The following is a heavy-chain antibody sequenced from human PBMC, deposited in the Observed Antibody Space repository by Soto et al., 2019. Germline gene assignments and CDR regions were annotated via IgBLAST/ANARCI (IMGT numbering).Heavy chain of an antibody. D-gene: IGHD1-26*01. CDR3: ARPRVGGTTGYFQH. CDR1: GGSFSSTV. J-gene: IGHJ1*01. CDR2: IIPVYGTA. Sequence: QVQLVQSGAEVKKPGSSVKVSCKASGGSFSSTVINWVRQAPGQGLEWMGGIIPVYGTAKYAPKFQARVTITADEVTSTAYMELSSLRSEDTAFYDCARPRVGGTTGYFQHWGQGTLVSVSS. V-gene: IGHV1-69*01.